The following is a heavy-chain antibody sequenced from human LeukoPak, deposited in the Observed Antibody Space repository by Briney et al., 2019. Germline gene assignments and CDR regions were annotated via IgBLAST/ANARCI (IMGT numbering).Heavy chain of an antibody. CDR3: GTLLSNGPFDY. CDR1: GYTFTGYY. J-gene: IGHJ4*02. CDR2: IYPNTGAT. Sequence: ASVKVSCKASGYTFTGYYMHWVRQAPGQGLEWMGYIYPNTGATKYAQKFQGRVTMARDTSISTAYMELSGLRSDDTAVYYCGTLLSNGPFDYWGQGSLVTVSS. V-gene: IGHV1-2*02.